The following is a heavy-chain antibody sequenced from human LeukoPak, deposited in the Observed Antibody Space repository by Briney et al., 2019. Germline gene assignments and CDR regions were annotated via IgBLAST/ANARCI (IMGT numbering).Heavy chain of an antibody. V-gene: IGHV4-39*01. J-gene: IGHJ4*02. D-gene: IGHD3-10*01. CDR1: GGSISSSSYY. CDR2: IYYSGST. CDR3: ARLRLWFGHGYFDY. Sequence: SETLSLTCTVSGGSISSSSYYWGWIRQPPGKGPEWIGSIYYSGSTYYNPSLKSRVTVSVDTSKNQSSLKLSSVTAADTAVYYCARLRLWFGHGYFDYWGQGTLVTVSS.